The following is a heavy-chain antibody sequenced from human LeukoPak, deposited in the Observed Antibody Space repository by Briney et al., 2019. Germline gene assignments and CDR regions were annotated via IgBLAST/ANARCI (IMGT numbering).Heavy chain of an antibody. J-gene: IGHJ5*02. CDR1: GYSFTDYG. D-gene: IGHD3-9*01. CDR3: ARGRGTVLRYFDWLNWFDP. V-gene: IGHV1-18*01. CDR2: ISAYNGNT. Sequence: ASVKVSCKASGYSFTDYGITWVRQAPGQGLEWMGWISAYNGNTNYAQKLQGRVTMTTDTSTSTAYMELRSLRSDDTAVYYCARGRGTVLRYFDWLNWFDPWGQGTLVTVSS.